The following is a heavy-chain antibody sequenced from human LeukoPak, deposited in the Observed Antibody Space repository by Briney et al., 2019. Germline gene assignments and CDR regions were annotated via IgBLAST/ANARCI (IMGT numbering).Heavy chain of an antibody. D-gene: IGHD1-26*01. CDR3: AKGLVGAPDAFDI. V-gene: IGHV3-23*01. CDR2: ISGSGGST. J-gene: IGHJ3*02. Sequence: PGGSLRLSCAASGFTFSGYAMSWVRQAPGKGLEWVSAISGSGGSTYYADSVKGRFTISRDNSKNTLYLQMNSLRAEDTAVYYCAKGLVGAPDAFDIWGQGTMVTVSS. CDR1: GFTFSGYA.